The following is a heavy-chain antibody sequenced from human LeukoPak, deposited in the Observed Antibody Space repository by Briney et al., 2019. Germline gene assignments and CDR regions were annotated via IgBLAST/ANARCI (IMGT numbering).Heavy chain of an antibody. J-gene: IGHJ5*02. V-gene: IGHV4-31*03. CDR1: GGSISSGGYY. CDR3: ARDEAGAIAAAGTSWFDP. CDR2: IYYSGST. D-gene: IGHD6-13*01. Sequence: SETLSLTCTVSGGSISSGGYYWSWIRQHPGKGLXWIGYIYYSGSTYYNPSLKSRVTISVDTSKNQFSLKLSSVTAADTAVYYCARDEAGAIAAAGTSWFDPWGQGTLVTVSS.